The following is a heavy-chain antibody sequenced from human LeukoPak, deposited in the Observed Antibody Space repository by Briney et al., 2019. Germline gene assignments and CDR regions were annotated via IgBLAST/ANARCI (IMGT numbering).Heavy chain of an antibody. CDR3: ARELPDSPYCSGGSCYSYFDF. CDR2: IYYSGRT. Sequence: PSETLSLTCTVSGGSVSSGDYYWTWIRQPPGKGLEWIGYIYYSGRTSYNPSLKSRLTISLDTSNNQFSLRLSSVTAADTAVYYCARELPDSPYCSGGSCYSYFDFWGQGALVTVSS. J-gene: IGHJ4*02. V-gene: IGHV4-30-4*01. CDR1: GGSVSSGDYY. D-gene: IGHD2-15*01.